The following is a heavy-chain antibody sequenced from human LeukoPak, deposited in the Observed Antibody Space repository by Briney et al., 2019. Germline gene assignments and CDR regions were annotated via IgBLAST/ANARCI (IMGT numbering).Heavy chain of an antibody. CDR1: GASISNHY. Sequence: SETLCLTCTVSGASISNHYWSWIRQTPEKGLEWMGHIHSSGGSSYYPSLKSRLILSIDTSRNQLSLKLPSVTAADTAVYFCARLGSYHDFWGQGALVTVSS. CDR2: IHSSGGS. J-gene: IGHJ4*02. CDR3: ARLGSYHDF. V-gene: IGHV4-4*09. D-gene: IGHD1-26*01.